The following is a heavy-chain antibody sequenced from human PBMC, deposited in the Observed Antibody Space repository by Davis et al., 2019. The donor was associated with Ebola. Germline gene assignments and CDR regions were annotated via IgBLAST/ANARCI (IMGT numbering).Heavy chain of an antibody. J-gene: IGHJ6*03. CDR2: IRSKANSYAT. Sequence: GESLKISCAASGFTFSGSAMHWVRQASGKGLEWVGRIRSKANSYATAYAASVKGRFTISSDDSKNTAYLQMNSLKTEDTAVYYCTRRGGRDAGNYYMDVWGKGTTVTVSS. D-gene: IGHD3-10*01. CDR1: GFTFSGSA. V-gene: IGHV3-73*01. CDR3: TRRGGRDAGNYYMDV.